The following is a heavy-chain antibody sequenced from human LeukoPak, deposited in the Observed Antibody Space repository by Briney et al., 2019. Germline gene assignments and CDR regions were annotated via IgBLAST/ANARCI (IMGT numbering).Heavy chain of an antibody. Sequence: SQTLSPTCTVSGGSISSGDYYWSWIRQPPGKGLEWIGYIYYSGSTYYNPSLKSRVTISVDTSKNQFSLKLSSVTAADTAVYYCARDGGYSYGSPFDYWGQGTLVTVSS. CDR3: ARDGGYSYGSPFDY. V-gene: IGHV4-30-4*08. D-gene: IGHD5-18*01. CDR1: GGSISSGDYY. CDR2: IYYSGST. J-gene: IGHJ4*02.